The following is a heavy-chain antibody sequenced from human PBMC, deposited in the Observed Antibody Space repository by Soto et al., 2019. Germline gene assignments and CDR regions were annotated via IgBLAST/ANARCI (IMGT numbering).Heavy chain of an antibody. CDR1: GYIFTSYY. CDR3: YYDSSGPPLDYYYYGMDV. CDR2: INTSVGIA. D-gene: IGHD3-22*01. J-gene: IGHJ6*02. Sequence: ASVKVSCKASGYIFTSYYMHWVRQAPGQGLEWMGRINTSVGIANYAQKFQGRVTITADKSTSTAYMELSSLRSEDTAVYYCYYDSSGPPLDYYYYGMDVWGQGTTVTAP. V-gene: IGHV1-46*01.